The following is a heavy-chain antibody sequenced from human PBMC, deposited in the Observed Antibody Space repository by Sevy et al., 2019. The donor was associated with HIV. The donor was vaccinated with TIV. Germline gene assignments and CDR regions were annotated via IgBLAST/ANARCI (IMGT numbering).Heavy chain of an antibody. CDR3: AKSPKRLPLDY. D-gene: IGHD4-17*01. V-gene: IGHV3-30-3*02. CDR2: ISYDGSNK. CDR1: GFTFSSYA. Sequence: GGSLRLSCAASGFTFSSYAMHWVRQAPGKGLEWVAVISYDGSNKYYADSVKGRFTISRDNSKNTLYLQMNSLRAEDTAVYYCAKSPKRLPLDYWGQGTLVTVSS. J-gene: IGHJ4*02.